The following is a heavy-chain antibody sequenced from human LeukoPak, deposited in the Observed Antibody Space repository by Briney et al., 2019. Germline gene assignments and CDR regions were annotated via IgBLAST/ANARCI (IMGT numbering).Heavy chain of an antibody. CDR3: ARGEYDYVWGSYPTWWGYFDY. D-gene: IGHD3-16*02. CDR1: GGSISSYS. Sequence: PSETLSLTCTVSGGSISSYSWSWIRQPPGKGLEWIGRIYTSGSTNYNPSLKSRVTISVDTSKNQFSLKLSSVTAADTAVYYCARGEYDYVWGSYPTWWGYFDYWGQGTLVTVSS. V-gene: IGHV4-4*08. J-gene: IGHJ4*02. CDR2: IYTSGST.